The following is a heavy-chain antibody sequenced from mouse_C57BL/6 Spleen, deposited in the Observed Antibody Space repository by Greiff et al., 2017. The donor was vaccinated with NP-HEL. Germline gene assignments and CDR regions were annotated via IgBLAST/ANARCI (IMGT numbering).Heavy chain of an antibody. D-gene: IGHD1-1*01. Sequence: VQLQESGAELARPGASVKMSCKASGYTFTSYTMHWVKQRPGQGLEWIGYINPSSGYTKYNQKFKDKATLTADKSSSTAYMQLSSLTSEDSAVYYCAREGSFDYWGQGTTLTVSS. CDR2: INPSSGYT. CDR1: GYTFTSYT. V-gene: IGHV1-4*01. J-gene: IGHJ2*01. CDR3: AREGSFDY.